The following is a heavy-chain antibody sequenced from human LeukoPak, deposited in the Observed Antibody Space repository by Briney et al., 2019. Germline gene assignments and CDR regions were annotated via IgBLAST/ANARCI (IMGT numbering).Heavy chain of an antibody. CDR3: ARVAYGDRY. J-gene: IGHJ4*02. CDR2: IQEDGSAQ. CDR1: GFTISNYW. D-gene: IGHD4-17*01. Sequence: GGSLRLSCAASGFTISNYWMSWVRQAPGKGLEWVGNIQEDGSAQYYVDSVKGRFTISRDNAKNSLYLQMNSLRVDDTAVYYCARVAYGDRYWGQGTLVTVSS. V-gene: IGHV3-7*01.